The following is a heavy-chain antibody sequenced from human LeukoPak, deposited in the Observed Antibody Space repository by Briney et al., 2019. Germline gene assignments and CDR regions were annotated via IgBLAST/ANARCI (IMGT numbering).Heavy chain of an antibody. CDR1: GGSISSYY. CDR2: ISDIGSI. V-gene: IGHV4-59*01. Sequence: SETLSLTCTVSGGSISSYYWSWIRQPPGKGLEWIAYISDIGSINYNPSLKSRVTISVDTSKNQFSLKLSSVTAADTAVYYCARGTNSDYYDYVWGSYPVNYFDYWGQGTLVTVSS. J-gene: IGHJ4*02. CDR3: ARGTNSDYYDYVWGSYPVNYFDY. D-gene: IGHD3-16*02.